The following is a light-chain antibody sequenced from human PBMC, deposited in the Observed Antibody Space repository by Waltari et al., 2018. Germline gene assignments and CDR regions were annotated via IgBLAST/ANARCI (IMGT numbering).Light chain of an antibody. CDR1: SSDVGGYNY. J-gene: IGLJ1*01. V-gene: IGLV2-14*03. CDR3: SSYTSSSTLPYV. Sequence: QSALTQPASVSGSPGQSITISCTGTSSDVGGYNYVSWYQQHPGKAPKLMIYDVSNRPSGVSNRFPGSKSGNTAALTISGLQAEDEADYYCSSYTSSSTLPYVFGTGTKVTVL. CDR2: DVS.